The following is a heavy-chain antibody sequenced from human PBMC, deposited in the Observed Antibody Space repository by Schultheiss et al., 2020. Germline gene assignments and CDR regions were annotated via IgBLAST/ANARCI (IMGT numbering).Heavy chain of an antibody. CDR2: IYYSGST. CDR3: ARHAGDYDILTGYSPNWFDP. Sequence: GSLRLSCTVSGGSISSYYWSWIRQPPGKGLEWIGYIYYSGSTNYNPSLKSRVTISVDTSKNQFSLKLSSVTAADTAVYYCARHAGDYDILTGYSPNWFDPWGQGTLVTVSS. CDR1: GGSISSYY. V-gene: IGHV4-59*08. J-gene: IGHJ5*02. D-gene: IGHD3-9*01.